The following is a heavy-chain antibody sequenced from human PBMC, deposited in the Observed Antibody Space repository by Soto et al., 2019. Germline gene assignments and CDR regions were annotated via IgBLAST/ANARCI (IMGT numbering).Heavy chain of an antibody. Sequence: XSVKVSCKASGNTFTCYYMHLVRQAPGQGLECMGWINPNSGGTNYAQKFQGRVTMTRDTSISTAYMELSRLRSDDTAVYYCARADIVATKFDDWGQGTLVTVSS. D-gene: IGHD5-12*01. J-gene: IGHJ4*02. CDR2: INPNSGGT. CDR3: ARADIVATKFDD. CDR1: GNTFTCYY. V-gene: IGHV1-2*02.